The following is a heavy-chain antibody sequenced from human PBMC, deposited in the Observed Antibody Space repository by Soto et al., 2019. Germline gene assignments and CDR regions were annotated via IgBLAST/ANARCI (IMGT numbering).Heavy chain of an antibody. V-gene: IGHV1-24*01. J-gene: IGHJ4*02. CDR3: AGLRLERRENDY. CDR1: GYTLTELS. CDR2: FDPEDGET. D-gene: IGHD1-1*01. Sequence: ASVKVSCKVSGYTLTELSMHWVRQAPGKGLEWMGGFDPEDGETIYAQKFQGRVTMTEDTSTDTAYMELSSLRSEDTAVYYCAGLRLERRENDYWGQGTLVTVSS.